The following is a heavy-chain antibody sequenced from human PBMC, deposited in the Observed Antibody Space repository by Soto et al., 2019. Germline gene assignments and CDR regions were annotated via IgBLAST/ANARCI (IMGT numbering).Heavy chain of an antibody. J-gene: IGHJ3*02. V-gene: IGHV1-18*01. CDR1: GYTFTSYG. CDR2: ISAYNGNT. CDR3: ARDAYYDFWSGYYTGAGAFDI. D-gene: IGHD3-3*01. Sequence: QVQLVQSGAEVKKPGASVKVSCKASGYTFTSYGISWVRQAPGQGLEWMGWISAYNGNTNYAQKHQGRVTMTTDTSTSTAYMELRSLRSDDTAVYYCARDAYYDFWSGYYTGAGAFDIWGQGTMVTVSS.